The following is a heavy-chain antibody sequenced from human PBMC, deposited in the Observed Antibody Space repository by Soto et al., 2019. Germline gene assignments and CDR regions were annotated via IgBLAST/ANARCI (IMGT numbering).Heavy chain of an antibody. CDR3: ARVKYINPFDS. D-gene: IGHD1-1*01. CDR2: IYHSGNT. CDR1: GYSISSGYY. J-gene: IGHJ4*02. V-gene: IGHV4-38-2*01. Sequence: PSETLSLTCGVSGYSISSGYYWGWIRQPPGKGLEWIGNIYHSGNTYYNPSLKSRVTISVDTSKNQFSLRLSSVTAADTAVYYCARVKYINPFDSWGQGTRVTVAS.